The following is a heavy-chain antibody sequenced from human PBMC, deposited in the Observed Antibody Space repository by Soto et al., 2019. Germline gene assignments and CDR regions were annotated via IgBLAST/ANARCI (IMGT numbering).Heavy chain of an antibody. Sequence: QVQLVQSGGEVKKPGSSVTVSCKASGGTFSSYTISWVRQAPGQGLEWMGGIIPIFGTVNYAQKFQGRVTITADESTNTADMELSSLRSEDTAVYYCARGNHRWLQLWYFDLWGRGTLVTVSS. CDR1: GGTFSSYT. D-gene: IGHD5-12*01. CDR3: ARGNHRWLQLWYFDL. V-gene: IGHV1-69*12. CDR2: IIPIFGTV. J-gene: IGHJ2*01.